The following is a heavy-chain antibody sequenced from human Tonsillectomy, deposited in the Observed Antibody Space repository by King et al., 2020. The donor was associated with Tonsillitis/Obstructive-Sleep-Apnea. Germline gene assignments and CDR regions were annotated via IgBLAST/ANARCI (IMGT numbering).Heavy chain of an antibody. J-gene: IGHJ2*01. CDR1: GFTFSSYD. Sequence: EVQLVESGGGLVQPGGSLRLSCAASGFTFSSYDMRWGRQAPGKGLECVSGSSAIVGSTYYADSVKGRFTISRDNSKNTLYLQMNSLRAEDTAVYYCAKDENWYFDLWGRGTLVTVSS. CDR2: SSAIVGST. V-gene: IGHV3-23*04. CDR3: AKDENWYFDL.